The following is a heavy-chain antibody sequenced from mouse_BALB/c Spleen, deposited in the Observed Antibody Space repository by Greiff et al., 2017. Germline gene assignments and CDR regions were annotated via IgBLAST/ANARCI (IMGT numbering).Heavy chain of an antibody. CDR3: ARNGYYGSYYFDY. CDR1: GFSLSRYS. D-gene: IGHD1-2*01. J-gene: IGHJ2*01. CDR2: IWGGGST. V-gene: IGHV2-6-4*01. Sequence: QVQLQQSGPGLVAPSQSLSITCTVSGFSLSRYSVHWVRQPPGKGLEWLGMIWGGGSTDYNSALKSRLSISKDNSKSQVFFKMNSLQANDTAIYYCARNGYYGSYYFDYWGQGTTLTVSS.